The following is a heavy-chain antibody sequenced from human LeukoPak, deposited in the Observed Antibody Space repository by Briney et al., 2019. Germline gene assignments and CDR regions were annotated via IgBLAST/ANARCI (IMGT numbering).Heavy chain of an antibody. CDR1: GFTFSSYA. V-gene: IGHV3-23*01. J-gene: IGHJ4*02. CDR2: ISGSGGST. Sequence: PGGSLRLSCAASGFTFSSYAMSWVRQAPGKGLEWVSAISGSGGSTYCADSVKGRFTISRDNSKNTLYLQMNSLRAEDTAVYYCATYRQVLLPFESWGQGTLVTVSS. CDR3: ATYRQVLLPFES. D-gene: IGHD2-8*02.